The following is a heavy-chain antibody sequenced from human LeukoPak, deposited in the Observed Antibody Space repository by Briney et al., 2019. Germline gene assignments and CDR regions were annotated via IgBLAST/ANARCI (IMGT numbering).Heavy chain of an antibody. CDR3: ARTYCSGGSCHFDY. D-gene: IGHD2-15*01. CDR1: GGSISSYY. J-gene: IGHJ4*02. CDR2: ISYSGST. V-gene: IGHV4-59*08. Sequence: SETLSLTCTVSGGSISSYYWSWIRQPPGKGLEWIGYISYSGSTNHNPSLKSRVTISVGTSKNQFSLKLTSVTAADTAVYYCARTYCSGGSCHFDYWGQGTLVTVSS.